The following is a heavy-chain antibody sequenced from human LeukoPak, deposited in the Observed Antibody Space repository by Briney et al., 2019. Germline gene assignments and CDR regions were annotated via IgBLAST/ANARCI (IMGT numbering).Heavy chain of an antibody. J-gene: IGHJ4*02. CDR1: GGSINTFY. CDR2: ISYSGST. D-gene: IGHD5-12*01. V-gene: IGHV4-59*01. Sequence: MSSETLSLTCTVSGGSINTFYWHWIRQPPGKGLEWIGYISYSGSTNYNPSLKSRVTTSIGKSKNQFSLNLSSVTAADTAVYYCARSGGYSGYDVDYWGQGTLVTVSS. CDR3: ARSGGYSGYDVDY.